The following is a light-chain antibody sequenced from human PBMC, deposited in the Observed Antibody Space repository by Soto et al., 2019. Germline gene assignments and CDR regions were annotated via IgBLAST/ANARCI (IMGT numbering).Light chain of an antibody. Sequence: QSALTQPASVSGSPGQSITISCTGTSSDVGGYNFVSWYQQHPGKVPKLMIFDVNRRPSGVSDRFSGSKSGNTASLSISGLQAEDEGDYYCCSYTSSSTHVFGSGTKLTVL. CDR1: SSDVGGYNF. V-gene: IGLV2-14*03. CDR2: DVN. CDR3: CSYTSSSTHV. J-gene: IGLJ1*01.